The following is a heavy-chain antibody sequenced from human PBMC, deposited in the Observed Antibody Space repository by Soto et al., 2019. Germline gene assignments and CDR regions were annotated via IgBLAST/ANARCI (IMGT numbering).Heavy chain of an antibody. Sequence: QVQLVQSGAEVKKPGSSVKVSCKASGGTFSSYAISWVRQAPGQGLVWMGGVIPISSTAHYAQKFQGRVTIPSDESTSTAYMELSSLRSEDTAVYYCARSQGSSTSLEIYYYYYYGMDVWGQGTTVTVSS. D-gene: IGHD2-2*01. J-gene: IGHJ6*02. V-gene: IGHV1-69*01. CDR3: ARSQGSSTSLEIYYYYYYGMDV. CDR2: VIPISSTA. CDR1: GGTFSSYA.